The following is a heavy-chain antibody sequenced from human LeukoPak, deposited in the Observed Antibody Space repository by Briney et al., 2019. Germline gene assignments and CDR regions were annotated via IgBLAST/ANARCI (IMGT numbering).Heavy chain of an antibody. CDR2: VDHTGST. D-gene: IGHD1-1*01. J-gene: IGHJ6*03. CDR1: DDSITMYY. CDR3: ARGRVSSSTWYSTYYYYFYMDV. V-gene: IGHV4-59*01. Sequence: SETLSLTCTVSDDSITMYYWNWIRQPPGKGLEWIGYVDHTGSTNFNASLKGRVSISRDTSKNLFSLRLRSVTAADTAVYFCARGRVSSSTWYSTYYYYFYMDVWGKGTTVTVSS.